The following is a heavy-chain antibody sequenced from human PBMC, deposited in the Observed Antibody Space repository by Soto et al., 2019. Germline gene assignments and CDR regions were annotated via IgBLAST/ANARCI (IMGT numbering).Heavy chain of an antibody. Sequence: EVQLVESGGGLVQPGGSLRLSCAASGFTFSSYSMNWVRQAPGKGLEWVSYISSSSSTLYYADSVKGRFTISGDNAKNSLYLQMHSLRDEDTAVYYCAREQGGGNYDYWGQGTLVTVSS. D-gene: IGHD4-4*01. CDR1: GFTFSSYS. CDR3: AREQGGGNYDY. V-gene: IGHV3-48*02. CDR2: ISSSSSTL. J-gene: IGHJ4*02.